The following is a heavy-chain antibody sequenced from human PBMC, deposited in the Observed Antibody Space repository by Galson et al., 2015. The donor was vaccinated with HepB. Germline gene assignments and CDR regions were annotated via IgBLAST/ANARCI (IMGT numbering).Heavy chain of an antibody. D-gene: IGHD3-22*01. J-gene: IGHJ4*02. V-gene: IGHV3-33*01. CDR2: IWYDGSNK. Sequence: SLRLSCAASGFTFSSYGMHRVRQAPGKGLEWVAVIWYDGSNKYYADSVKGRFTISRDNSKNTLYLQMNSLRAEDTAVYYCAREAYDSSGYPGYWGQGTLVTVSS. CDR1: GFTFSSYG. CDR3: AREAYDSSGYPGY.